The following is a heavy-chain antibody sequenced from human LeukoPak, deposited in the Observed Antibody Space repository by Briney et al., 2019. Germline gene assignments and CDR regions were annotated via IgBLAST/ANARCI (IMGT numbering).Heavy chain of an antibody. D-gene: IGHD3-22*01. V-gene: IGHV4-39*01. CDR3: ARHDSYYDSSGTARRWFDP. Sequence: SETLSLTCTVSGDSISSYYWGWIRQSPGKGLEWIGSMYYSGTTYYNPSLKSRVTISVDTSKNHFSLKLSSVTAADTAVYYCARHDSYYDSSGTARRWFDPWGQGTLVTVSS. J-gene: IGHJ5*02. CDR2: MYYSGTT. CDR1: GDSISSYY.